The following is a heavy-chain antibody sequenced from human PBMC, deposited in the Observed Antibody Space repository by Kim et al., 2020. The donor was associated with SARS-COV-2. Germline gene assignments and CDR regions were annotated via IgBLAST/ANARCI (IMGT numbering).Heavy chain of an antibody. Sequence: GGSLRLSCAASGFTFSSYGMHWVRQAPGKGLEWVAVISYDGSNKYYADSVKGRFTISRDNSKNTLYLQMNSLRAEDTAVYYCAKDIPQIYPQPHDPWGQGTLVTVSS. CDR3: AKDIPQIYPQPHDP. CDR1: GFTFSSYG. D-gene: IGHD2-2*02. CDR2: ISYDGSNK. V-gene: IGHV3-30*18. J-gene: IGHJ5*02.